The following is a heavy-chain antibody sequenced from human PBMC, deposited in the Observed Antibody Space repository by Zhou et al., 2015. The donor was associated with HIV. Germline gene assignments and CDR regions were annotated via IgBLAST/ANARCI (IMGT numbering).Heavy chain of an antibody. Sequence: QVQLVQSGAEVKKPGSSVKVSCKASGGTFSSYAISWVRQAPGQGLEWMGGIIPIFGTANYAQKFQGRVTITADESTSTAYMELSSLRSEDTAVYYCARGPRYCSGGSCYSWFDPVGPGNPGHRLL. CDR1: GGTFSSYA. J-gene: IGHJ5*02. V-gene: IGHV1-69*01. CDR3: ARGPRYCSGGSCYSWFDP. D-gene: IGHD2-15*01. CDR2: IIPIFGTA.